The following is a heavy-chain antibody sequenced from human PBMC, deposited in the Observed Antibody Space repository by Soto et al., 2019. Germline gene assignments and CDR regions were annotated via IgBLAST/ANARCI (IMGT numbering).Heavy chain of an antibody. CDR1: GGSVSSGAYY. V-gene: IGHV4-31*03. J-gene: IGHJ3*02. D-gene: IGHD5-12*01. Sequence: SETLSLTCTVSGGSVSSGAYYWTWIRQRPGKGLEGIGYIYYSGSTYYSPSLKSRLSISLDTSKNQFSLRLSSVTAADTAMYYCARARLRAVYAFDIWGQGTMVTVTS. CDR2: IYYSGST. CDR3: ARARLRAVYAFDI.